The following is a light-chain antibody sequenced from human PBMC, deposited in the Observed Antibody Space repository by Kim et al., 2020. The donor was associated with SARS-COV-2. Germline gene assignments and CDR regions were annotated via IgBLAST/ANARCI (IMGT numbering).Light chain of an antibody. CDR1: ALPARY. CDR2: KDS. Sequence: PGQTARITSSANALPARYAYWYQQKPGQAPKLMIYKDSERPSGIPERFSGSSSGTTATLTISGVQAEDEADYYCQSTDNTGTHWVFGGGTQLTVL. J-gene: IGLJ3*02. V-gene: IGLV3-25*03. CDR3: QSTDNTGTHWV.